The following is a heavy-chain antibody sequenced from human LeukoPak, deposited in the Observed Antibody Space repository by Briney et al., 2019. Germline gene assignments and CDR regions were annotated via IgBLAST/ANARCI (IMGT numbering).Heavy chain of an antibody. CDR2: ISGSGGST. CDR3: ARDRRLERRPFDY. CDR1: GFTFSSYA. Sequence: GGSLRLSCAASGFTFSSYAMSWVRQAPGKGLEWVSAISGSGGSTYYADSVKGRFTISRDNSKNTLYLQMNSLRAEDTAVYYCARDRRLERRPFDYWGQGTLVTVSS. J-gene: IGHJ4*02. D-gene: IGHD1-1*01. V-gene: IGHV3-23*01.